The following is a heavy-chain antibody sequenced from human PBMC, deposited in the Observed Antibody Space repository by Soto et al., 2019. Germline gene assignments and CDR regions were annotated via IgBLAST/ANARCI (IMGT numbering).Heavy chain of an antibody. CDR1: GFTFSNSW. Sequence: PWGSLRLSCAVSGFTFSNSWMSWVRQTPGKGLEWVANINRDGSEKYYVDSVKGRFTISRDNAKNSLYLQMNSLRAEDTAVYYCARELIVGPAEYFQDWGQGTLVTVSS. CDR2: INRDGSEK. V-gene: IGHV3-7*01. CDR3: ARELIVGPAEYFQD. D-gene: IGHD1-26*01. J-gene: IGHJ1*01.